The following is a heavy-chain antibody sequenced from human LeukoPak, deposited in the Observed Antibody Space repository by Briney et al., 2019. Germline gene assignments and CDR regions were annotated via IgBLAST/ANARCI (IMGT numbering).Heavy chain of an antibody. V-gene: IGHV1-2*02. CDR2: INPNSGGT. CDR1: GYTITSYD. J-gene: IGHJ4*02. Sequence: ASVKVSCKASGYTITSYDINWVRQATGQGLEWMGWINPNSGGTNYAQKFQGRVTMTRDTSINTAYMELSRLRSDDTAVYYCARVVGYCSGGTCPYDYWGQGTLVTVSS. CDR3: ARVVGYCSGGTCPYDY. D-gene: IGHD2-15*01.